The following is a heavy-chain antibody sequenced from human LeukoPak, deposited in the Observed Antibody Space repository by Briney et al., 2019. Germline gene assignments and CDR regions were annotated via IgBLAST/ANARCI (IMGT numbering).Heavy chain of an antibody. D-gene: IGHD3-10*01. Sequence: PGGSLRLSCAASGFTFRSYEMNWVRQAPGKGLEWVSYISISGSSMYYADSVKGRFTISRDNAKNLLSLQMNSLRAEDTAVYYCARAYGNFDYWGQGTLVTVSS. CDR3: ARAYGNFDY. CDR1: GFTFRSYE. CDR2: ISISGSSM. J-gene: IGHJ4*02. V-gene: IGHV3-48*03.